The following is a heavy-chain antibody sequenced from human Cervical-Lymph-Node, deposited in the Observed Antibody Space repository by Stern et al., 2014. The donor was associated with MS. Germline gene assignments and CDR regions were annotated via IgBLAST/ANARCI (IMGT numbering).Heavy chain of an antibody. V-gene: IGHV4-34*01. J-gene: IGHJ4*02. CDR3: ARAFGAGWGYHFDY. D-gene: IGHD6-19*01. Sequence: QVQLQQWGARLLKPSETLSLTCVVYGGSFSGYYWTWIRQPPGKGLEWIGEINHSGRTNYNPSLKSRVTISVDTPKQQVSLKLYSVTAADTAGYFCARAFGAGWGYHFDYWGQETLVTVSS. CDR1: GGSFSGYY. CDR2: INHSGRT.